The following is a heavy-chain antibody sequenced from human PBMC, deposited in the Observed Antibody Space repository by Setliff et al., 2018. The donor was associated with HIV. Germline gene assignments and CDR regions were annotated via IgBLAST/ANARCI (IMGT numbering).Heavy chain of an antibody. CDR2: IYYSGST. CDR3: ARLYYLVGNWFDP. CDR1: GGSISSSSYY. V-gene: IGHV4-39*01. Sequence: LSLTCTVSGGSISSSSYYWGWIRQPPGKGLEWIGSIYYSGSTYYNPSLKSRVTISVDTSKNQFSLKLSSVTAADTAVYYCARLYYLVGNWFDPWGQGTLVTSPQ. J-gene: IGHJ5*02. D-gene: IGHD2-2*01.